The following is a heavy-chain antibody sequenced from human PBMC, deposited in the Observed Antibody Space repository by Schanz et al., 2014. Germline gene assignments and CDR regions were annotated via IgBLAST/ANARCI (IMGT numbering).Heavy chain of an antibody. Sequence: QVQMVESGGGVVQPGGSLRLSCAASGFTFRDYYMSWIRQAPGKGLEWVSDISSGSSYANYADSVKGRFTISRENAKNSLYLQMNSLRAGDTAVYYCARGTDWNLHYWGQGALVTVSS. J-gene: IGHJ4*02. CDR1: GFTFRDYY. CDR3: ARGTDWNLHY. CDR2: ISSGSSYA. V-gene: IGHV3-11*06. D-gene: IGHD1-1*01.